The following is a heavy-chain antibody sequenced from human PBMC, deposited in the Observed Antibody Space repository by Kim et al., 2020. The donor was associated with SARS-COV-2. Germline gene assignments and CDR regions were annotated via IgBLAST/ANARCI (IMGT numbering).Heavy chain of an antibody. CDR2: IDAAYGNT. CDR3: ARMPPTSSSSWLYFDY. D-gene: IGHD6-13*01. V-gene: IGHV1-3*01. J-gene: IGHJ4*02. Sequence: ASVKVSCTASGYTFTSYAIHWVRQAPGQRLEWMGWIDAAYGNTQYSQKFQGRVTITRDTSANTAYMDLSSLTSEDTAVYYCARMPPTSSSSWLYFDYWGQGTLVTVSS. CDR1: GYTFTSYA.